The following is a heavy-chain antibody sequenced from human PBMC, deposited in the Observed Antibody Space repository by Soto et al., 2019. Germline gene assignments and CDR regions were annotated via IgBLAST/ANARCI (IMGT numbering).Heavy chain of an antibody. CDR3: AGVGPYDFWSGYYKLPYYYYGMDV. CDR2: MNPKSGNT. V-gene: IGHV1-8*01. J-gene: IGHJ6*02. CDR1: GYTFTSYD. D-gene: IGHD3-3*01. Sequence: ASVKVSSKASGYTFTSYDINWVRQATGQRLERMGWMNPKSGNTGHAQKFQGRVTMTRNTSKSTAYMELSSLRSEDTAVYYCAGVGPYDFWSGYYKLPYYYYGMDVWGQGTTVTVSS.